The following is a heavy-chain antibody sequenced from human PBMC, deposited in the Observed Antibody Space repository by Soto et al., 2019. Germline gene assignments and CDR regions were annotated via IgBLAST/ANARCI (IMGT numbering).Heavy chain of an antibody. CDR3: ARGYCSRGSCYLYYFDY. V-gene: IGHV1-18*01. CDR1: GYTFTSYG. D-gene: IGHD2-15*01. Sequence: QVQLGQSGAEVKKRGASGKVSFKASGYTFTSYGISWVRQAPGQGLEWMGWISAYNGNTNYAQKLQGRVTMTTDTSTSTAYMELRSLRSDDTAVYYCARGYCSRGSCYLYYFDYCGQGTLVTVSS. CDR2: ISAYNGNT. J-gene: IGHJ4*02.